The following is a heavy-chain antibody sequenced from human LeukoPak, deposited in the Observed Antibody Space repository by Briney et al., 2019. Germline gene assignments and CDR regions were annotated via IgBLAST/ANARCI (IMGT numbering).Heavy chain of an antibody. D-gene: IGHD6-13*01. CDR1: GASISSYY. CDR3: ASGPYPAAGTDHQFDY. J-gene: IGHJ4*02. CDR2: IFYRAAT. Sequence: SETLSLTCTVSGASISSYYWSWLRQPPGKGLEWIGYIFYRAATHYNPSLKSRVTISVDTSKNQFSLRLTSVTAADTAVYYCASGPYPAAGTDHQFDYWGQGILVTVCS. V-gene: IGHV4-59*01.